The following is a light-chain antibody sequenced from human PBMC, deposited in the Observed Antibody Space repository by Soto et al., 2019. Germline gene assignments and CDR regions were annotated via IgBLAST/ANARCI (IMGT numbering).Light chain of an antibody. V-gene: IGKV3-15*01. CDR1: QSVISN. CDR3: QESKNWHRT. CDR2: EAS. Sequence: EIVMTQSPATLSVSPGVRATLSCRASQSVISNLAWYRQKPGQAPRRLIYEASTSATGTPARFSGSGSGREFTLTTDSLQAEAFANYFCQESKNWHRTFGPGT. J-gene: IGKJ1*01.